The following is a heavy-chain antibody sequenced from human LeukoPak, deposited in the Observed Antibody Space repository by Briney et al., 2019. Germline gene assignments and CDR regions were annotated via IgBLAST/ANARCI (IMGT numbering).Heavy chain of an antibody. CDR3: ARRQAGWYFVGNWIDP. CDR1: GGSFSGYY. D-gene: IGHD6-19*01. Sequence: SETLSLTCAVYGGSFSGYYWSWIRQPPGKGLEWIGEINHSGSTNYNPSLKSRVTISVDTSKNQFSLKLSSVTAADTAVYYCARRQAGWYFVGNWIDPGAREPWSPSPQ. V-gene: IGHV4-34*01. CDR2: INHSGST. J-gene: IGHJ5*02.